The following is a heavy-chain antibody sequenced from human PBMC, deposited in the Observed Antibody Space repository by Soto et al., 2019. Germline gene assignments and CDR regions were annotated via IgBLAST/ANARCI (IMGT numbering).Heavy chain of an antibody. Sequence: SETLSLTCSVSGGSIRTYYWSWIRQPPGKGLEWIGYIEYSGSTNYNPSLKSRVTISVDTSKNQFSLKLSSVTAADTAVYYCARRYSSAFDIWGQGTMVTVSS. CDR2: IEYSGST. D-gene: IGHD6-13*01. V-gene: IGHV4-59*08. J-gene: IGHJ3*02. CDR1: GGSIRTYY. CDR3: ARRYSSAFDI.